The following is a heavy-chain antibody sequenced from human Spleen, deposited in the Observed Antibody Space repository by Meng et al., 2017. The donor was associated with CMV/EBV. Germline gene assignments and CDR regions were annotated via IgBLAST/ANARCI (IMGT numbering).Heavy chain of an antibody. J-gene: IGHJ6*02. V-gene: IGHV3-74*01. Sequence: YWMHWVRQAPGKGLVWVSRINSDGSSTSYADSVKGRFTISRDNAKNTLYLQMNSLRAEDTAVYYCARGGCSSTSCYGFAGYYYGMDVWGQGTTVTVSS. CDR3: ARGGCSSTSCYGFAGYYYGMDV. CDR2: INSDGSST. CDR1: YW. D-gene: IGHD2-2*01.